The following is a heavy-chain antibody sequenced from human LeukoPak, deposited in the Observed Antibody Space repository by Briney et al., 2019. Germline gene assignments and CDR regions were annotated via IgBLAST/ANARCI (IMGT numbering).Heavy chain of an antibody. D-gene: IGHD1-1*01. Sequence: PGGSLRLSCAASGYTFSCCSMNWVRQAPGKGLEWLSSINNSGDDKYHADSVQGRFTISRDNAKNSLYLQMNSLRAEDTAVYYCARELDRIQDLDSWGKGTQVTVSS. J-gene: IGHJ4*02. V-gene: IGHV3-21*01. CDR3: ARELDRIQDLDS. CDR1: GYTFSCCS. CDR2: INNSGDDK.